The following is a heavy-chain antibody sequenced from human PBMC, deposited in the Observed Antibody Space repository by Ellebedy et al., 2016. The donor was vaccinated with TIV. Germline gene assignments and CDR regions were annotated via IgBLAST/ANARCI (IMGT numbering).Heavy chain of an antibody. Sequence: GESLKISXAASGFTFSSYGMHWVRQAPGKGLEWVAVIWYDGSNKYYADSVKGRFTISRDNSKNTLYLQMNSLRAEDTAVYYCARDRFPEGIAAAIIDAFDIWGQGTMVTVSS. CDR1: GFTFSSYG. J-gene: IGHJ3*02. CDR2: IWYDGSNK. V-gene: IGHV3-33*01. D-gene: IGHD6-13*01. CDR3: ARDRFPEGIAAAIIDAFDI.